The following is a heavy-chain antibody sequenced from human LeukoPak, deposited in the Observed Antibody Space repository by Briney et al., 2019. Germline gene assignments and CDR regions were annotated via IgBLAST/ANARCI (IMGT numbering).Heavy chain of an antibody. J-gene: IGHJ4*02. D-gene: IGHD3-10*01. CDR2: IIPILGIA. CDR1: GGTFSSYA. CDR3: ARSTMVRGVVSDY. Sequence: SVKVSCKASGGTFSSYAISWVRQAPGQGLEWMGRIIPILGIANYAQKSQGRVTITADKSTSTAYMELSSLRSEDTAVYYCARSTMVRGVVSDYWGQGTLVTVSS. V-gene: IGHV1-69*04.